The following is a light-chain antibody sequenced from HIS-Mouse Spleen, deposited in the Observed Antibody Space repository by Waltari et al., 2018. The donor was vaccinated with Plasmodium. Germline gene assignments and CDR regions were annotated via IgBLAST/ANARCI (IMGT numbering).Light chain of an antibody. CDR1: SSDVGGYNY. CDR3: SSYTSSSTLNYV. CDR2: DVS. Sequence: QSALTQPASVSGSPGQSITISCTGTSSDVGGYNYVSWYQQHPGKAPKLMIYDVSNRPCGVSNRFSGSKAGNTASLTIAGLQAEDEADYYCSSYTSSSTLNYVFGTGTKVTVL. J-gene: IGLJ1*01. V-gene: IGLV2-14*03.